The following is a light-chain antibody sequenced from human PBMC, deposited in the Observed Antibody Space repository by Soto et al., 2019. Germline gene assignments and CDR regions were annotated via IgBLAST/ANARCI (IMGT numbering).Light chain of an antibody. V-gene: IGKV1-39*01. Sequence: DIQMTHSPSSLSASVGDIFTITCRASQSISSYLNWYQQKPGKAPKLLIYAASSLQSGVPSRFSGSGYGTDFNLTISSLQTEDFATYYCQQSYSTPWTFGQGTKVDIK. CDR3: QQSYSTPWT. J-gene: IGKJ1*01. CDR2: AAS. CDR1: QSISSY.